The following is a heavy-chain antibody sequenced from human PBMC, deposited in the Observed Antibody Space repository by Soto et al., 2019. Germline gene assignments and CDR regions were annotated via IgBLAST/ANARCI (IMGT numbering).Heavy chain of an antibody. CDR2: IIPLLDIA. CDR1: GGTFSNDI. V-gene: IGHV1-69*04. CDR3: VRDSPIGSTYSGYDGIDY. Sequence: SVKVSCKASGGTFSNDIITWVRQAPGQGLEWMGRIIPLLDIANYAQKFQGRVTITADKSTSTAYMELNSLRSEDTAVYYCVRDSPIGSTYSGYDGIDYWG. J-gene: IGHJ4*01. D-gene: IGHD5-12*01.